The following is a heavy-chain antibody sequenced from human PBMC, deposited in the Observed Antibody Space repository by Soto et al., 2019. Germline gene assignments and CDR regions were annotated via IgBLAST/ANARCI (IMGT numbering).Heavy chain of an antibody. CDR2: IYGGGTT. Sequence: GRSLRLSCAASGFTFSSYAMSWVRQAPRKGLQWVSVIYGGGTTYYADSVKGRFTISRDDSMNTLYLQLNSLRVEDTGVYYCARSMPPPAVCGVVVHPYFASWGQGTLVPVSS. V-gene: IGHV3-66*01. CDR1: GFTFSSYA. D-gene: IGHD3-3*01. CDR3: ARSMPPPAVCGVVVHPYFAS. J-gene: IGHJ4*02.